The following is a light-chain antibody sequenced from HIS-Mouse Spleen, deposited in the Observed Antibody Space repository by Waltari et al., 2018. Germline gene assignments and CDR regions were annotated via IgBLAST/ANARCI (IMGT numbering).Light chain of an antibody. Sequence: QSALTQPASVSGSPGQSITISCTGTSSDVGSYNLFSWYQPHPSKAPKLMIYEGSKRPSGVSNRFSGSKSGNTASLTISGLQAEDEADYYCCSYAGSSTWVFGGGTKLTVL. CDR2: EGS. J-gene: IGLJ3*02. CDR1: SSDVGSYNL. CDR3: CSYAGSSTWV. V-gene: IGLV2-23*01.